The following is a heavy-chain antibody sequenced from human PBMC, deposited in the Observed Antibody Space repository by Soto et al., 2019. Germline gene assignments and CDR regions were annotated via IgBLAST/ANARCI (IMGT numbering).Heavy chain of an antibody. CDR2: MNPNSGNT. CDR3: ARETGYSLRDGMDV. Sequence: QVQLVQSGAEVKKPGASVKVSCKASGYTFTSYDINCVRQATGQGREWMGWMNPNSGNTGYAQKFQGRVTMTRNTSISTAYMELSSLRSEDTAVYYCARETGYSLRDGMDVWGQGTTVTVSS. V-gene: IGHV1-8*01. J-gene: IGHJ6*02. D-gene: IGHD6-13*01. CDR1: GYTFTSYD.